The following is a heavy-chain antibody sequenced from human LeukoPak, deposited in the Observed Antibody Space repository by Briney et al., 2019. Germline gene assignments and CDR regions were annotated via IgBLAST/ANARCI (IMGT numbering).Heavy chain of an antibody. J-gene: IGHJ2*01. CDR1: GFTFSSYA. V-gene: IGHV3-23*01. CDR2: ISGSGGST. CDR3: ANRFSQGGGSYPNGWYFDL. D-gene: IGHD1-26*01. Sequence: GSLRLSCAASGFTFSSYAMSWVRQAPGKGLEWVSAISGSGGSTYYADSVKGRFTISRDNSKNTLYLQMNSLSAEDTAVYHCANRFSQGGGSYPNGWYFDLWGRGTLVTVSS.